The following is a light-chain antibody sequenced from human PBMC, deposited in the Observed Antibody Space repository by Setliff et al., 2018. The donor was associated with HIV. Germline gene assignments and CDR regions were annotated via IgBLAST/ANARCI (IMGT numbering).Light chain of an antibody. J-gene: IGLJ2*01. CDR2: EVS. V-gene: IGLV2-8*01. CDR3: SSYAGNNNLI. Sequence: LAQPPSASGSPGQSVTISCTGTSSDVGGYNYVSWYQQHPGKAPKLMIYEVSRRPSGVPDRFSGSKSGNTASLTVSGLQAEDEADYYCSSYAGNNNLIFGGGTQLTVL. CDR1: SSDVGGYNY.